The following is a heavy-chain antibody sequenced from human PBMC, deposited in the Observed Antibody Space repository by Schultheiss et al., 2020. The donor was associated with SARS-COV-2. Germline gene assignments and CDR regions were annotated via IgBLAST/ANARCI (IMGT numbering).Heavy chain of an antibody. CDR1: GGSFSGYY. Sequence: SQTLSLTCAVYGGSFSGYYWTWLRQPPGKGLEWIGEINHSGSTNYNPSLKSRVTISLHTSTDQFSLNLTSVTAADTAVYYCTRVLPTFGVVFGNYYIAMDVWGHGTTVTVSS. V-gene: IGHV4-34*01. CDR2: INHSGST. CDR3: TRVLPTFGVVFGNYYIAMDV. J-gene: IGHJ6*02. D-gene: IGHD3-3*01.